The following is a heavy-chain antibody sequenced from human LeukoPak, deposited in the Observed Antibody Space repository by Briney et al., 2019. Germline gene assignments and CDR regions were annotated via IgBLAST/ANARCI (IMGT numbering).Heavy chain of an antibody. CDR2: IWYDGSNK. CDR3: ARDQGTSGGWPAVGRMGYFDY. V-gene: IGHV3-33*01. J-gene: IGHJ4*02. Sequence: GGSLRLSCAASGFISSSSGMHWVRQTPGKGLEWVGIIWYDGSNKYYADSVKGRFTISRDNAKNTVYLQMNSLRVEDTAVYYCARDQGTSGGWPAVGRMGYFDYWGQGTLVTVSS. CDR1: GFISSSSG. D-gene: IGHD6-19*01.